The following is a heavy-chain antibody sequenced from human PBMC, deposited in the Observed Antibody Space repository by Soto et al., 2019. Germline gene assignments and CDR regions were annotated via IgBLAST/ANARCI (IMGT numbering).Heavy chain of an antibody. V-gene: IGHV3-30-3*01. J-gene: IGHJ3*02. CDR1: GFSFGAYN. Sequence: QVQLVESGGGVVQPGMSLRLSCAASGFSFGAYNMHWVRQPPGKGLEWVAAISYDGNSEEYTDTVKGRFTASRDNFKNRECLQVIGLTSEYTAVYYCARVGYSGRCDDFYIWRKWTMVTVSS. CDR3: ARVGYSGRCDDFYI. D-gene: IGHD1-26*01. CDR2: ISYDGNSE.